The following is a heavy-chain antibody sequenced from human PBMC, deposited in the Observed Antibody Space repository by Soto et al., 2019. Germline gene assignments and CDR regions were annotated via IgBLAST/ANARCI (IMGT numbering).Heavy chain of an antibody. CDR2: IWYDGSNK. CDR3: ARWGDERRIDY. J-gene: IGHJ4*02. Sequence: QPQLVESGGGVVQHGRSLRLSCAASGFTFSSHGMHWVRQAPGKALEWVAVIWYDGSNKYYADSVKGRFTISRDNSKNTLYLQMNSLRVEDTAVYYCARWGDERRIDYWGQGTLVTVSS. V-gene: IGHV3-33*01. D-gene: IGHD3-16*01. CDR1: GFTFSSHG.